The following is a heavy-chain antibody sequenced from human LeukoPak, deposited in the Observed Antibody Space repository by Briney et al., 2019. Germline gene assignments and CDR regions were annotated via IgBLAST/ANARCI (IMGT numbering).Heavy chain of an antibody. D-gene: IGHD6-19*01. CDR2: INPNSGGT. J-gene: IGHJ5*02. V-gene: IGHV1-2*02. CDR1: GYTFTGYY. Sequence: ASVKVSCKASGYTFTGYYMHWVRQAPGQGLEWMGWINPNSGGTNYAQKFQGRVTMTRDTSISTAYMELSGLRSDDTAVYYCARGQWLVPRPLSDFDPWGQGTLVTVSS. CDR3: ARGQWLVPRPLSDFDP.